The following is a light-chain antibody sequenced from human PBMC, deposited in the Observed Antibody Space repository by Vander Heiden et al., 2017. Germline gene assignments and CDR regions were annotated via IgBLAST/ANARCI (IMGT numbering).Light chain of an antibody. CDR3: PQYGSSPLT. CDR2: GAS. CDR1: QSVSSSY. V-gene: IGKV3-20*01. Sequence: ELVLTPSPGTLSLSPGDRATLSCSASQSVSSSYLAWYQQKPSEAPRLLIYGASGRATGILDRFSGSGSGTDFTRPSSRLEPEYCAVDSCPQYGSSPLTFGGGTKVEI. J-gene: IGKJ4*01.